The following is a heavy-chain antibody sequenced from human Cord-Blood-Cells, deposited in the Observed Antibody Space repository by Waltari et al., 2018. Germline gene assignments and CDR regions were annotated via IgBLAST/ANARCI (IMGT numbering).Heavy chain of an antibody. V-gene: IGHV3-23*01. D-gene: IGHD6-13*01. CDR3: AKTVAAAGTFDAFDI. CDR2: ISGSGGST. J-gene: IGHJ3*02. Sequence: EVQLLESGGGLVQPGGSLRLSCAASGFTFSSYAMSWVRQAPGKGMEWVAAISGSGGSTYYADSVKGRFTISRDNSKNTLYLQMNSLRAEDTAVYYCAKTVAAAGTFDAFDIWGQGTMVTVSS. CDR1: GFTFSSYA.